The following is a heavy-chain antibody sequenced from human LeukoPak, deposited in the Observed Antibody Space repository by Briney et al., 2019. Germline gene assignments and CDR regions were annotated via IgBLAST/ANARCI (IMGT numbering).Heavy chain of an antibody. V-gene: IGHV4-4*02. CDR2: IYHSGST. CDR3: AREDYYDSSGYFCH. CDR1: GGSISSSNW. D-gene: IGHD3-22*01. J-gene: IGHJ4*02. Sequence: SETLSLTCAVSGGSISSSNWWSWVRQPPGKGLEWIGEIYHSGSTNYNPSLKSRVTISVDKSKNQFSLKLSSVTAADTAVYYCAREDYYDSSGYFCHWGQGTLVTVSS.